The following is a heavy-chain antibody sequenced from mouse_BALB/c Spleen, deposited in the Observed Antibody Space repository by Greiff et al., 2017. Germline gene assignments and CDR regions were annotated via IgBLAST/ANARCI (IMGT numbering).Heavy chain of an antibody. Sequence: DVHLVESGGGLVKPGGSLKLSCAASGFTFSSYAMSWVRQTPEKRLEWVATISSGGSYTYYPDSVKGRFTISRDNAKNTLYLQMSSLRSEDTAMYYCALSEYYGSRGDFDVWGAGTTVTVSS. CDR2: ISSGGSYT. J-gene: IGHJ1*01. CDR3: ALSEYYGSRGDFDV. V-gene: IGHV5-9-3*01. D-gene: IGHD1-1*01. CDR1: GFTFSSYA.